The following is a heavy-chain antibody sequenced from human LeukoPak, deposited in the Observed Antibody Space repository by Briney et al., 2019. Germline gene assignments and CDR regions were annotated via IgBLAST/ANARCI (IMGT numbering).Heavy chain of an antibody. J-gene: IGHJ5*02. CDR2: ISTSSTYI. D-gene: IGHD2-21*02. CDR1: GFTLIGYT. CDR3: AREKSYCAGDCSPA. Sequence: PGGSLRLSCAASGFTLIGYTMNWVRQARGKGLQWVSSISTSSTYIYYADSVKGRFTISRDNTKNSLYLQMNSLRAEDTAVYYCAREKSYCAGDCSPAWGQGTLVTVSS. V-gene: IGHV3-21*01.